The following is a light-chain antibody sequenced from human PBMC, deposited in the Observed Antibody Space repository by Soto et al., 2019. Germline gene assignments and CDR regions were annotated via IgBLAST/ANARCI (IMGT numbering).Light chain of an antibody. Sequence: EIVMTQSPATLSVSPGERVTLSCRASQSVSSNLAWYQQKPGQAPRLLIYGASTRATGIPAMFSGSGSGTEFTLTISSLQSEDFAVYYCQQYNNWPPNTFGQGTKLEIK. CDR1: QSVSSN. V-gene: IGKV3-15*01. CDR3: QQYNNWPPNT. CDR2: GAS. J-gene: IGKJ2*01.